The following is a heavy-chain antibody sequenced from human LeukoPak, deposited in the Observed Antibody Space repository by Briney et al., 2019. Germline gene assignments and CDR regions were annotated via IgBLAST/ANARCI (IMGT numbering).Heavy chain of an antibody. Sequence: GGSLRLSCAASGFTFSNYDMNWVRQAPGKGLEWVSGIIPSDHTTYYADSVRGRFTISRDNSRNTLYLQMNSLRAEDTAVYYCAKDDRWLQFCCWGQGTLVTVSA. CDR3: AKDDRWLQFCC. CDR1: GFTFSNYD. D-gene: IGHD5-24*01. CDR2: IIPSDHTT. J-gene: IGHJ4*02. V-gene: IGHV3-23*01.